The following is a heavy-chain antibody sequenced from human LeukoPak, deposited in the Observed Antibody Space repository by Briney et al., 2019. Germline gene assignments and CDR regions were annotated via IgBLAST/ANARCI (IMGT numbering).Heavy chain of an antibody. V-gene: IGHV4-39*07. J-gene: IGHJ4*02. CDR3: AKGTTFGGVIVANYFDY. CDR1: GGSISSSSYY. D-gene: IGHD3-16*02. CDR2: IYYSGST. Sequence: PSETLSLTCSVSGGSISSSSYYWGWIRQPPGKGLEWIGSIYYSGSTYYNPSLKSRVTISVDTSKNQFSLKLSSVTAEDTAVYYCAKGTTFGGVIVANYFDYWGQGTLVTVSS.